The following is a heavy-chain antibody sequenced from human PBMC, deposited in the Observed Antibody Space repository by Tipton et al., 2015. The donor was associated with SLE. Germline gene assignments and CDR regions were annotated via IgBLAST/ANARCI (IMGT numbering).Heavy chain of an antibody. CDR3: ARGCSSITCYYYFYMDV. J-gene: IGHJ6*03. D-gene: IGHD2-2*01. Sequence: TLSLTCSVSGGSISNNYWGWIRQPPGKGLEWIGSMHPSGNTYSNPSLRSRVTMSVDTSRNQFTLNLSSVTATDTAVYYCARGCSSITCYYYFYMDVWGTGTTVTVSS. CDR2: MHPSGNT. CDR1: GGSISNNY. V-gene: IGHV4-4*08.